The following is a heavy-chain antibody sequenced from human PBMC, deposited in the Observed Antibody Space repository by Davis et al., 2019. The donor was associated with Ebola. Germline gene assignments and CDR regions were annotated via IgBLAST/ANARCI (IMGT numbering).Heavy chain of an antibody. Sequence: GSLIPSCAASGVTLSRYDMHSVRQATGQGLEWVSSIVTSGDTYYPGSVKGRFTISRENAKNSLNLQMNSLRDEDTAVYYCARGAKLLSFDPWGQGTLVTVSS. V-gene: IGHV3-13*01. D-gene: IGHD2-2*01. CDR1: GVTLSRYD. J-gene: IGHJ5*02. CDR3: ARGAKLLSFDP. CDR2: IVTSGDT.